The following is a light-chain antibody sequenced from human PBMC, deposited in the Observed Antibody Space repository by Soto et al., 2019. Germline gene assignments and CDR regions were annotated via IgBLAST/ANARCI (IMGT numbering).Light chain of an antibody. Sequence: DIIVTQSPAIVSVSTGERATLSCRASLSVSTNLAWYQHKHGQAPRLLIYGASTRVTDIPPRFSGSGSGTEFTLTINYLKSEDFGVYYCQQYDKTVPPVTFGGGTTVEI. CDR3: QQYDKTVPPVT. CDR1: LSVSTN. CDR2: GAS. J-gene: IGKJ4*01. V-gene: IGKV3-15*01.